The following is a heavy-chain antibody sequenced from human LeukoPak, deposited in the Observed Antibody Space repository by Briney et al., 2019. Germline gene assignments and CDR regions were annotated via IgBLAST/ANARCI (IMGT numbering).Heavy chain of an antibody. D-gene: IGHD1-26*01. CDR2: INPSGGST. CDR1: GYTFTSYY. V-gene: IGHV1-46*01. Sequence: ASVKVSCKASGYTFTSYYMHWVRQAPGQGLEWMGIINPSGGSTSYAQKFQGRVTMTRDMSTSTVYMELRSLRSEDTAVYYCARGRTVGAGYAGWFDPWGQGTLVTVSS. J-gene: IGHJ5*02. CDR3: ARGRTVGAGYAGWFDP.